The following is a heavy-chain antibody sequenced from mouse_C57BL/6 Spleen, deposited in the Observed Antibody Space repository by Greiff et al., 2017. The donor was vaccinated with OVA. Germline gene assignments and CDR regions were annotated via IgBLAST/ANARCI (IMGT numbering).Heavy chain of an antibody. Sequence: VQLQQSGPELVKPGASVEIPCKASGYTFTDYNMDWVKQSHGKSLEWIGDINPNNGGTIYNQKFKGKATLTVDKSSSTAYMELRSLTSEDTAVYYCARRSWDGGFAYWGQGTLVTVSA. CDR1: GYTFTDYN. D-gene: IGHD4-1*01. V-gene: IGHV1-18*01. CDR2: INPNNGGT. CDR3: ARRSWDGGFAY. J-gene: IGHJ3*01.